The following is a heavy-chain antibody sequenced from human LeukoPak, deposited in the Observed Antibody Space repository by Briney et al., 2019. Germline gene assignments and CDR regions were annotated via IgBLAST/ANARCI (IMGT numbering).Heavy chain of an antibody. CDR2: LSYDGSNR. Sequence: ERSLRLSCATSGFTFSASGMHWVRQAPGKGLEWVAMLSYDGSNRYTADAVKGRFTISRDNSKNTLFLQMNSLRPEDTAVYYCAKSRTGSTSCYGSWGQGTLVTVTS. CDR1: GFTFSASG. V-gene: IGHV3-30*18. D-gene: IGHD2-2*01. CDR3: AKSRTGSTSCYGS. J-gene: IGHJ5*02.